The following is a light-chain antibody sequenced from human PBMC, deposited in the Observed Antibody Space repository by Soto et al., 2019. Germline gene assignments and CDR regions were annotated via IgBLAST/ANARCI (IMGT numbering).Light chain of an antibody. CDR1: SSDLGAYKY. J-gene: IGLJ1*01. V-gene: IGLV2-14*03. CDR3: SSYTNTSTLV. CDR2: EVS. Sequence: QSVLTQPDSVSGSPGQSITISCAGTSSDLGAYKYVSWYQQHPDKAPKLILYEVSRRPSGVSNRFSGSKSGNTASLTISGLLAEDEADYSCSSYTNTSTLVLGTGTKVTVL.